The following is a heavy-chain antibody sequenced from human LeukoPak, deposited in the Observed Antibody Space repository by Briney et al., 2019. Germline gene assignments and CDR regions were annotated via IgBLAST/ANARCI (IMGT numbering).Heavy chain of an antibody. V-gene: IGHV3-30*18. CDR2: ISCDGSNK. CDR1: GFTFSSYG. J-gene: IGHJ4*02. Sequence: PGRSLRLSCVVSGFTFSSYGMHWVRQAPGKGLEWVAVISCDGSNKYCADSVKGRFTISRDNSKNTLYLQMNSLRAEDTAVYYCAKRGYYYDSSGYYSRTYFDYWGQGTLVIVSS. D-gene: IGHD3-22*01. CDR3: AKRGYYYDSSGYYSRTYFDY.